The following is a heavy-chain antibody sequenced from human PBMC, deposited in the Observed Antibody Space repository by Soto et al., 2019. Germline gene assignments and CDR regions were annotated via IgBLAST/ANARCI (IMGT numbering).Heavy chain of an antibody. CDR2: IYNSGST. V-gene: IGHV4-59*01. J-gene: IGHJ4*02. CDR3: ARGGYCSGGSCRFDY. CDR1: GGSISTYY. D-gene: IGHD2-15*01. Sequence: ETLSLTCTVSGGSISTYYWNWIRQSPGKGLEWIGYIYNSGSTYYNPSLESRVTVSVDTSKNQFSLKVSSVTAADTAVYYCARGGYCSGGSCRFDYWGQGSLVTVSS.